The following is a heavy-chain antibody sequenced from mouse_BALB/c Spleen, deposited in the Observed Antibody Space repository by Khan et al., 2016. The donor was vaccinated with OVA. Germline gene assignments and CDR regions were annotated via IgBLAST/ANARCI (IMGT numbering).Heavy chain of an antibody. Sequence: VQLQESGGDLMKPGASVKISCKATGYTFSSYWIEWVKQRPGHGLEWIGQIFPGSVSTTYNEKFKGKATFTADTSSNTAYMQLSSLTSEDSAVYYCAGGGYGGFAYWGQGTLVTVSA. CDR3: AGGGYGGFAY. CDR1: GYTFSSYW. J-gene: IGHJ3*01. V-gene: IGHV1-9*01. CDR2: IFPGSVST. D-gene: IGHD2-2*01.